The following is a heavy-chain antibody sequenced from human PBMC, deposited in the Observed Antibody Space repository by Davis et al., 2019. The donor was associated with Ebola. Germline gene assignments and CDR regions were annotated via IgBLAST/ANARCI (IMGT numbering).Heavy chain of an antibody. V-gene: IGHV3-30*03. D-gene: IGHD6-19*01. CDR2: ISYDGSNK. CDR3: ARGGYSSGWASFDY. Sequence: LSLTCAASGFTFSSYGMHWVRQAPGKGLEWVAVISYDGSNKYYADSVKGRFTISRDNAKNTLYLQMNSLRAEDTAVYYCARGGYSSGWASFDYWGQGTLVTVSS. CDR1: GFTFSSYG. J-gene: IGHJ4*02.